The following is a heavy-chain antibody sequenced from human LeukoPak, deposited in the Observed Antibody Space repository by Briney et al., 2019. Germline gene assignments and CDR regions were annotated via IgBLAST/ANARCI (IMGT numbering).Heavy chain of an antibody. CDR1: GFTFSSYE. CDR3: ARPPTGGLSFDY. D-gene: IGHD3-16*02. CDR2: ISSSGSTI. Sequence: PGGSLRLSCAASGFTFSSYEMNWVRQAPGKGLEWVSYISSSGSTIYYADSVKGRFTISRDNAKNSLYLQMNSLRAEDTAVYSCARPPTGGLSFDYWGQGTLVTVSS. J-gene: IGHJ4*02. V-gene: IGHV3-48*03.